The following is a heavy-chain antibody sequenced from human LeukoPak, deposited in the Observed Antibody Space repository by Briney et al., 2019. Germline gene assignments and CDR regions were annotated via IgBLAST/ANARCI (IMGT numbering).Heavy chain of an antibody. CDR3: AKFLPTHIVVANYYFDY. CDR1: GFTFASYA. Sequence: PGGSLRLSCAASGFTFASYAMNWVRQAPGKGLEWVSGIYSDGGTNTGRTFYADSVKGRFTISRDNSKNTLYLQMNSLRAEDTAVYYCAKFLPTHIVVANYYFDYWGQGTLVTVSS. D-gene: IGHD2-21*01. J-gene: IGHJ4*02. CDR2: IYSDGGTNTGRT. V-gene: IGHV3-23*01.